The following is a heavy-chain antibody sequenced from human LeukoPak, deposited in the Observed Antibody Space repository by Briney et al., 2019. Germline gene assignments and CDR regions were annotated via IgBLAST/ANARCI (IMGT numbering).Heavy chain of an antibody. CDR3: ARDQSDSSGYYSNKCDY. J-gene: IGHJ4*02. Sequence: ASVKVSCKASGYTFTSYYMHWVRQAPGQGLEWMGIINPSGGSTSYAQKFQGRVTMTRDTSTSTVYMELSSLRSEDTAVYYCARDQSDSSGYYSNKCDYWGQGTLVTVSS. D-gene: IGHD3-22*01. CDR1: GYTFTSYY. CDR2: INPSGGST. V-gene: IGHV1-46*01.